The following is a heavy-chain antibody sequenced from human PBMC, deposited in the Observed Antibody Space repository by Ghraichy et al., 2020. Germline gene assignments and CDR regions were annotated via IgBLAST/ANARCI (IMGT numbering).Heavy chain of an antibody. J-gene: IGHJ6*02. V-gene: IGHV3-73*01. CDR2: IRSKANSYAT. D-gene: IGHD6-13*01. Sequence: GGSLRLSCAASGFTFSGSAMHWVRQASGKGLEWVGRIRSKANSYATAYAASVKGRFTISRDDSKNTAYLQMNSLKTEDTAVYYCTRLSAPYSSSWYDGYYYGMDVWGQGTTVTVSS. CDR1: GFTFSGSA. CDR3: TRLSAPYSSSWYDGYYYGMDV.